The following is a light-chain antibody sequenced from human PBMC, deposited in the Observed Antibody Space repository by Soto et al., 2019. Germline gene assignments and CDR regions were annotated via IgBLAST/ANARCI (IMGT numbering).Light chain of an antibody. Sequence: EIVMSQSQATLSLSPGERATFSCRASQSISTNLAWYQQKPGQAPRLLIYLASTRAPGIPDRFSGSGSGTDFTLTISGLQSEDFAVYYCQQYNDWPPTTFGQGTR. CDR3: QQYNDWPPTT. CDR1: QSISTN. V-gene: IGKV3-15*01. CDR2: LAS. J-gene: IGKJ5*01.